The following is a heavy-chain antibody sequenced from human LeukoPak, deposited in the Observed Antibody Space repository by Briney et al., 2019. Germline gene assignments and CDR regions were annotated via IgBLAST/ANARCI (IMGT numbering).Heavy chain of an antibody. V-gene: IGHV3-74*01. Sequence: GGSLRPSCTASGFSFSGHWMHWARQLPGKGLVWVSRISPTGSTTSYADSAKGRFTVSRDNAKNTLYLQVNNLRAEDTAVYYCARGPNSNWSGLDFWGQGTLLTVSS. CDR1: GFSFSGHW. CDR3: ARGPNSNWSGLDF. CDR2: ISPTGSTT. D-gene: IGHD6-6*01. J-gene: IGHJ4*02.